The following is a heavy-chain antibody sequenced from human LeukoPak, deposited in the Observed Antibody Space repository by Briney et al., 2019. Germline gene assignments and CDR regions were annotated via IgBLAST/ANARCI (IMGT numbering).Heavy chain of an antibody. CDR2: INHSGST. J-gene: IGHJ4*02. CDR1: GGSFSGYY. D-gene: IGHD1-1*01. V-gene: IGHV4-34*01. Sequence: PSETLSLTCAVYGGSFSGYYWSWIRQPPGKGLEWIGEINHSGSTSYNPSLKSRVTISVDTSKNQFSLKLSSVTAADTAVYYCARDPRGTGSFDYWGQGTLVTVSS. CDR3: ARDPRGTGSFDY.